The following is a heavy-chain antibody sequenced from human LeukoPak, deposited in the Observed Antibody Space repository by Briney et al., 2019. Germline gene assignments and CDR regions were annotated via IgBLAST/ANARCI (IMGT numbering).Heavy chain of an antibody. D-gene: IGHD3-10*01. Sequence: SETLSLTCAVYGGSFSGYYWSWIRQPPGKGLEWIGEINHSGSTNYNPSLKSRVTISVDTSKNQFSLKLSSVTAADTAVYYCARHALPLWFGELSLGFWGQGTLVTVSS. V-gene: IGHV4-34*01. J-gene: IGHJ4*02. CDR2: INHSGST. CDR1: GGSFSGYY. CDR3: ARHALPLWFGELSLGF.